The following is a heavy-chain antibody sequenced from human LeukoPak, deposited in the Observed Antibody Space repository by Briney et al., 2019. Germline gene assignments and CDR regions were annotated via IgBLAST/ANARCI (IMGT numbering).Heavy chain of an antibody. CDR2: ISAYNGNT. CDR3: ARERTIPYYYDSSGVFDY. D-gene: IGHD3-22*01. J-gene: IGHJ4*02. Sequence: ASVKVSCKASGYTFTSYGISWVQQAPGQGLEWMGWISAYNGNTNYAQKLQGRVTMTTDTSTSTAYMELRSLRSDDTAVYYCARERTIPYYYDSSGVFDYWGQGTLVTVSS. V-gene: IGHV1-18*01. CDR1: GYTFTSYG.